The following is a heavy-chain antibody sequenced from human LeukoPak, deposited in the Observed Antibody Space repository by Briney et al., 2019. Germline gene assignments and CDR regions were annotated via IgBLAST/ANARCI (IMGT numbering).Heavy chain of an antibody. J-gene: IGHJ6*03. V-gene: IGHV3-23*01. Sequence: PGGSLRLSCAASGFTFSSYAMSWVRQAPGKGLEWVSAISGSGGSTYYADSVKGRFTISRDNSKNTLYLQMNSLRAEDTAVYYCAKSPQEAPIYYYYMDVWGKGTTVTVSS. CDR3: AKSPQEAPIYYYYMDV. CDR2: ISGSGGST. CDR1: GFTFSSYA.